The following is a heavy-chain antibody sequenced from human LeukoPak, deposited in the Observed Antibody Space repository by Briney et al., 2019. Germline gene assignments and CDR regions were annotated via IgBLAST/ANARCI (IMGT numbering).Heavy chain of an antibody. D-gene: IGHD6-19*01. V-gene: IGHV4-59*12. CDR2: MYYSGST. Sequence: SETLFLTCTVSGGSISSYYWSWIRQPPGKGLEWIGYMYYSGSTNYNPSLKSRVTISVDTSKNQFSLKLSSVTAADTAVYYCARALRLGRLAGWFDPWGQGTLVTVSS. CDR1: GGSISSYY. J-gene: IGHJ5*02. CDR3: ARALRLGRLAGWFDP.